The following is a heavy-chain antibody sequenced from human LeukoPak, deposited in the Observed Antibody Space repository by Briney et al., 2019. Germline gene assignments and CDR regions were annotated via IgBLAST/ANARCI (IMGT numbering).Heavy chain of an antibody. CDR2: IKSKTDGRTT. Sequence: GGSLRLSCEASGFTFSNAWMSWVRQAPGKGLEWVGRIKSKTDGRTTDYAAPVKGRFTISRDDSKNTLYLQMNSLRAEDTAVYYCAKLPYCGGDCYSEDAFDIWGQGTMVTVSS. V-gene: IGHV3-15*01. CDR3: AKLPYCGGDCYSEDAFDI. CDR1: GFTFSNAW. J-gene: IGHJ3*02. D-gene: IGHD2-21*02.